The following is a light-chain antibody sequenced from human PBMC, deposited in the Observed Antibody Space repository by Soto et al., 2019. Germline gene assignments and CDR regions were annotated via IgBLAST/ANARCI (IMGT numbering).Light chain of an antibody. Sequence: QSALTQPASVSGSPGQSITISCTGTSSDIGGYDFVSWYQQHPAKAPRLIISEVTNRPSGVSNRFSGSKSGNTASLTISGLQVEDEADYFCSSFTSRDTLVFGGGTKATVL. CDR2: EVT. V-gene: IGLV2-14*01. J-gene: IGLJ3*02. CDR3: SSFTSRDTLV. CDR1: SSDIGGYDF.